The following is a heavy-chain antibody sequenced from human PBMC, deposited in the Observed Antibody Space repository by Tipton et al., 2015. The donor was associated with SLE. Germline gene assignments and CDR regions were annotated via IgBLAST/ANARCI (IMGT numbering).Heavy chain of an antibody. D-gene: IGHD3-22*01. CDR1: GYSISSGYY. V-gene: IGHV4-38-2*02. J-gene: IGHJ4*02. Sequence: TLSLTCTVSGYSISSGYYWGWIRQPPGKGLEWIGSIYHSGSTYYNPSLKSRVTISVDTSKNQFSLKLSSVTAADTAVYYCARGDSSGYIFDYWGQGTLVTVSS. CDR3: ARGDSSGYIFDY. CDR2: IYHSGST.